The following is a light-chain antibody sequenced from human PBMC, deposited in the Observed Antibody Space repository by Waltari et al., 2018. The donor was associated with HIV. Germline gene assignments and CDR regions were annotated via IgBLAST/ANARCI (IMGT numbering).Light chain of an antibody. CDR3: QQLDSYPLT. CDR2: AAS. J-gene: IGKJ3*01. Sequence: DIQLTQSPSFLSASVGDRVTITCRASQGIRSYLAWYQQKPGKAPKFLIYAASTLQSVVPLRISGSGSGTECTLTISSLQPEDSATYYCQQLDSYPLTFGPGTRV. CDR1: QGIRSY. V-gene: IGKV1-9*01.